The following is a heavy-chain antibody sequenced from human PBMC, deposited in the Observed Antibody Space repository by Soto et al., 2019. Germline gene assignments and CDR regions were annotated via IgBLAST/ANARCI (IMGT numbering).Heavy chain of an antibody. D-gene: IGHD3-9*01. CDR1: GFSFSSSW. V-gene: IGHV3-74*03. J-gene: IGHJ3*01. Sequence: EVQLVESGGGLVQPGGSLRLSCAASGFSFSSSWMHWVRQAPGKGLVWVSRISFDGTATTSADAVKGRFIISRDNAKNTLFLKMQILRANDTPMFYGERDRQRREHPFDLGGQGTVVSFSS. CDR2: ISFDGTAT. CDR3: ERDRQRREHPFDL.